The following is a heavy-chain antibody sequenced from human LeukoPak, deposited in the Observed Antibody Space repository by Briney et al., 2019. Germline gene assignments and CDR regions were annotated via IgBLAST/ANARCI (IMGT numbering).Heavy chain of an antibody. D-gene: IGHD6-19*01. J-gene: IGHJ4*02. CDR1: GFTFSSYA. Sequence: GGSLRLSCAASGFTFSSYAMHWLRQPPRKGLDGVAVISYYRSNKYYPASVKGPITISRDNSNNTLYLQMNSLRAEDTAVYDTARVGSSGWYVDYCGQGTLVTVSS. CDR2: ISYYRSNK. CDR3: ARVGSSGWYVDY. V-gene: IGHV3-30*04.